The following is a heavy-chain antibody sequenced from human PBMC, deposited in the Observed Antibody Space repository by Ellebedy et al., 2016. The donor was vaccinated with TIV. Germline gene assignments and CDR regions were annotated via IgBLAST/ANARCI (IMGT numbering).Heavy chain of an antibody. J-gene: IGHJ4*02. CDR3: ARESYTYYFDY. D-gene: IGHD4-11*01. Sequence: GESLKISCAASGFTFSSYGMHWVRQAPGKGLEWVAVIWYDGSNKYYADSVKGRFTISRDNSKNTLYLQMNSLRAEDTAVYYCARESYTYYFDYWGQGTLVTVSS. CDR2: IWYDGSNK. CDR1: GFTFSSYG. V-gene: IGHV3-33*01.